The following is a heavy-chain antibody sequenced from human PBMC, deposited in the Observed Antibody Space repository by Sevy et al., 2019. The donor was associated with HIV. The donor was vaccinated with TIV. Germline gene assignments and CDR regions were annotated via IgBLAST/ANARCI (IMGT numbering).Heavy chain of an antibody. Sequence: ASVKVSCKASGYNFINYGISWVRQAPGQGLEWVGGSSPFTGSPNYPQKLPDRVTVTTDTATNTAYMELRNLRSDDTAVYYCGKCTLWVYDPTNRKCGMDVWGQGTTVTVSS. CDR1: GYNFINYG. CDR2: SSPFTGSP. J-gene: IGHJ6*02. CDR3: GKCTLWVYDPTNRKCGMDV. D-gene: IGHD5-12*01. V-gene: IGHV1-18*01.